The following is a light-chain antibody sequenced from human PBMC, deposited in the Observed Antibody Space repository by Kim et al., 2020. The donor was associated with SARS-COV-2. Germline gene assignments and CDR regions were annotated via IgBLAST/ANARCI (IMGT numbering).Light chain of an antibody. J-gene: IGKJ2*01. CDR2: AAS. CDR3: LQHNSYPYT. V-gene: IGKV1-17*03. Sequence: SAAVGDRVTFTGRGSQGISNSLAWLQQKPGKVPKRLIDAASSLQSGVPSRFSGSGSGTEFTLTISSLQPEDFATYYCLQHNSYPYTFGQLTKLEI. CDR1: QGISNS.